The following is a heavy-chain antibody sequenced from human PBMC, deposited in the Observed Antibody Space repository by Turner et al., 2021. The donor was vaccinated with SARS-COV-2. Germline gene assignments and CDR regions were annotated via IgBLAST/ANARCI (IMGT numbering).Heavy chain of an antibody. D-gene: IGHD3-3*01. V-gene: IGHV3-53*01. CDR3: ARDLMEVGGMDV. CDR2: IYSGGST. CDR1: GFTVSSNY. Sequence: EVQLVESGGGLIPPAGSLRPSCAASGFTVSSNYMSWVRQAPGKGLEWVSVIYSGGSTYYADSVKGRFTISRDNSKNTLYLQMNSLRAEDTAVYYCARDLMEVGGMDVWGQGTTVTVSS. J-gene: IGHJ6*02.